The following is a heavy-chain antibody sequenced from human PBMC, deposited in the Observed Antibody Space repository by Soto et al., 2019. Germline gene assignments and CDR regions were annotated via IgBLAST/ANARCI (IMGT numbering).Heavy chain of an antibody. V-gene: IGHV1-69*01. CDR2: IIPISDTT. CDR3: ARSQGSSTSLEIYYYYYYGMDV. Sequence: QVQLVQSGPEVKKPGSSVKVSCKASGGTFSSYAISWVRQAPGQGLEWMGGIIPISDTTNYAQKFQGRVTITADESTSTAYMELSSLRSEDTAVYYCARSQGSSTSLEIYYYYYYGMDVWGQGTTVTVSS. CDR1: GGTFSSYA. D-gene: IGHD2-2*01. J-gene: IGHJ6*02.